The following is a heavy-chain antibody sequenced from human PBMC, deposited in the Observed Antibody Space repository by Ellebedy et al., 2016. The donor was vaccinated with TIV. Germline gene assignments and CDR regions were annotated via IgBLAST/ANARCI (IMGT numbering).Heavy chain of an antibody. V-gene: IGHV1-18*01. J-gene: IGHJ6*02. Sequence: ASVKVSXXPSGYIFGDLEITWVRQAPGQGLEWMGGHTNYAQRFQGRVRVTTDASRSTGYMELRSLTSDDTAVYYCARTWTSVRGVLDVWGQGTTISVSS. CDR3: ARTWTSVRGVLDV. D-gene: IGHD3-10*01. CDR1: GYIFGDLE. CDR2: HT.